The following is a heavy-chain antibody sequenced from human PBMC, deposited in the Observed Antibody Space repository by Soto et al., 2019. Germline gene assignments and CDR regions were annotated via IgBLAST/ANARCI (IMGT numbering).Heavy chain of an antibody. CDR3: ARETFSHHAFDI. D-gene: IGHD3-3*02. J-gene: IGHJ3*02. CDR1: VFSFSSYA. CDR2: ISYDGSNK. Sequence: PGGSLRLSCAASVFSFSSYAMHWVRQAPGKGLEWVAVISYDGSNKYYADSVKGRFTISRDNSKNTLYLQMNSLRADDTALYYCARETFSHHAFDIWGQGTMATDSS. V-gene: IGHV3-30-3*01.